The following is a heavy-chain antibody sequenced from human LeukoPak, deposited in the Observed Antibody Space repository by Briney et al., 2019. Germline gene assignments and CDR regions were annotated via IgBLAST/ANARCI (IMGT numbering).Heavy chain of an antibody. CDR2: FDPEDGET. CDR3: ATARPILWFGESPRYGMDV. J-gene: IGHJ6*02. Sequence: ASVKVSCKVSGYTLTELSMHWVRQAPGKGLEWMGGFDPEDGETIYAQKFQGRVTMTEDTSTDTAYMELSSLRSEDTAVYYCATARPILWFGESPRYGMDVWGQGTTATVSS. CDR1: GYTLTELS. V-gene: IGHV1-24*01. D-gene: IGHD3-10*01.